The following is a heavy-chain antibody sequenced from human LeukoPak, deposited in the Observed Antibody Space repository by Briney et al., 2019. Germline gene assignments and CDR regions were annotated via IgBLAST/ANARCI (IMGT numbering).Heavy chain of an antibody. J-gene: IGHJ3*02. V-gene: IGHV4-59*01. D-gene: IGHD2-2*01. Sequence: SETLSLTCTVSSGSFRTYYWSWIRQPPGKGLEWIGYIFYNEGASYNPSLKSRVTISVDTSNNQLSLKVNSVTAADTAMYYCVKSNSRYQPWTLDIWGRGTMVTVSS. CDR2: IFYNEGA. CDR3: VKSNSRYQPWTLDI. CDR1: SGSFRTYY.